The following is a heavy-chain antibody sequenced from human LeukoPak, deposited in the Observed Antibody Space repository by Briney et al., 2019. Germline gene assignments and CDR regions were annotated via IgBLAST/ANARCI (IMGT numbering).Heavy chain of an antibody. Sequence: ASVKVSCKASGYTFTGYYMHWVRQAPGQGLEWMGWINPNSGGTNYAQKFQGWVTMTRDTSISTAYMELSSLRSEDTAVYYCARPEPYYGSGSYYYYYGMDVWGQGTTVTVSS. V-gene: IGHV1-2*04. CDR1: GYTFTGYY. J-gene: IGHJ6*02. D-gene: IGHD3-10*01. CDR3: ARPEPYYGSGSYYYYYGMDV. CDR2: INPNSGGT.